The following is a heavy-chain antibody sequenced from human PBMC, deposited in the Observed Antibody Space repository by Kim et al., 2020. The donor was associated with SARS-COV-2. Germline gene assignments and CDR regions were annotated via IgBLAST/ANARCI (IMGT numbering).Heavy chain of an antibody. J-gene: IGHJ5*02. CDR1: GYSFTSYL. CDR3: AREYYYGSGAPRWFDP. V-gene: IGHV5-10-1*01. CDR2: IDPSDSYT. Sequence: GESLKISCKGSGYSFTSYLISWVRQMPGKGLEWMGRIDPSDSYTNYSPSFQGHVTIAADKSISTAYLQWSSLKASDTAMYYCAREYYYGSGAPRWFDPWGQGTLVTVSS. D-gene: IGHD3-10*01.